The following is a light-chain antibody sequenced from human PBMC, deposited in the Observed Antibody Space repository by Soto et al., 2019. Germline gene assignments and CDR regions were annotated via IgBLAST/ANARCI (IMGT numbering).Light chain of an antibody. J-gene: IGLJ2*01. CDR1: SSNVGRNT. CDR2: SNN. Sequence: QSVLTQPPSASGTPGQRVTISCSGSSSNVGRNTVNWYQQLPGTAPKLLIYSNNQRPSGVHDRFSGSKSGTSASLAISGLQSEDEADYYCAAWDDSLNAVVFGGGTKVTVL. CDR3: AAWDDSLNAVV. V-gene: IGLV1-44*01.